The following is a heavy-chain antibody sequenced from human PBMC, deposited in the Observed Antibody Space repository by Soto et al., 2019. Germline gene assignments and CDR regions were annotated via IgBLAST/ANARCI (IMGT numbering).Heavy chain of an antibody. CDR3: ARAGDLGGFDY. CDR1: GFTFSSYW. D-gene: IGHD7-27*01. Sequence: GGSLRLSCAASGFTFSSYWMHWVRQAPGKGLVWVSRINSDGCSTSYADSVKGRFTISRDNAKNTLYLQMNSLRAEDTAVYYCARAGDLGGFDYWGQGTLVTVSS. CDR2: INSDGCST. J-gene: IGHJ4*02. V-gene: IGHV3-74*01.